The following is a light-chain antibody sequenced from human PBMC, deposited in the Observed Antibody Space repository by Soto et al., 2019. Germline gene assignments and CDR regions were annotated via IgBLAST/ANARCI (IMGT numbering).Light chain of an antibody. J-gene: IGKJ1*01. CDR2: GVS. CDR3: QQYGGSPRA. CDR1: QSLGSSY. V-gene: IGKV3-20*01. Sequence: EIVLTQSPGTLSLSPGERATLSCRASQSLGSSYLAWYQQKPGQAPRLLIYGVSSRATGIPDRFSGSGSGTDFALSISRLEPGDFAMYYCQQYGGSPRAFGQGTEVAIK.